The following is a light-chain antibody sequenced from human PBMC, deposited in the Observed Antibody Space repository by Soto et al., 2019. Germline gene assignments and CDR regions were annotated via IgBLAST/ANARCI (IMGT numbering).Light chain of an antibody. J-gene: IGKJ1*01. CDR2: GAS. CDR3: QQYNNWPRT. CDR1: QSVSSN. Sequence: ERVRTEYKETLSVSPGERATVSCRASQSVSSNLAWYQQKPGQAPRLLIYGASTRATGIPARFSGSGSGTEFTLTISSLQSEDFAVYYCQQYNNWPRTFCQGTKV. V-gene: IGKV3-15*01.